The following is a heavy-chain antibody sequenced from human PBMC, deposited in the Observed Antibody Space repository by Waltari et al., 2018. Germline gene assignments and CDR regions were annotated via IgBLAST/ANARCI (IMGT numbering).Heavy chain of an antibody. CDR3: TRDGGAESH. Sequence: EEQLVASGGGLVQPGGSLRLSWSVSGFTRSTRNMNWVRQSPGKGLEWVSYITNRGGPIYYADSVKGRFTVSRDNDKNSLNLQMNNLRVEDTAVYYCTRDGGAESHWGQGTLVTVTS. D-gene: IGHD3-16*01. V-gene: IGHV3-48*01. CDR2: ITNRGGPI. CDR1: GFTRSTRN. J-gene: IGHJ4*02.